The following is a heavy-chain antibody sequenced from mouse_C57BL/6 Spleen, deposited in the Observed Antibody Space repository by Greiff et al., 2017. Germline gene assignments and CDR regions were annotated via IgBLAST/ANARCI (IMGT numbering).Heavy chain of an antibody. CDR1: GYTFTSYW. CDR2: IYPGSGST. J-gene: IGHJ3*01. D-gene: IGHD3-2*02. Sequence: QVQLQQPGAELVKPGASVKMSCKASGYTFTSYWITWVKQRPGQGLEWIGDIYPGSGSTNYNEKFKSKATLTLDTSSSTAYMQLSSLTSEDSAVYYCARGGQLRLLFAYGGQGTLGTVSA. CDR3: ARGGQLRLLFAY. V-gene: IGHV1-55*01.